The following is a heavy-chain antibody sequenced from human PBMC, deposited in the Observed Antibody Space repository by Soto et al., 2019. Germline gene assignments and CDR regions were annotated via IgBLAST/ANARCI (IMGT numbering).Heavy chain of an antibody. D-gene: IGHD3-10*01. CDR2: ISYDGSNK. Sequence: HPGGSLRLSCAASGFTFSSYAMHWVRQAPGKGLEWVAVISYDGSNKYYADSVKGRFTISRDNSKNTLYLQMSSLRAEDTAVYYCARDGGFHYYGSGSYYNYFDYWGQGTLVTVSS. J-gene: IGHJ4*02. V-gene: IGHV3-30-3*01. CDR3: ARDGGFHYYGSGSYYNYFDY. CDR1: GFTFSSYA.